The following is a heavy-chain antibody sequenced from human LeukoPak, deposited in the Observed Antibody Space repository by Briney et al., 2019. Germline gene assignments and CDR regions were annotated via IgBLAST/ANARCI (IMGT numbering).Heavy chain of an antibody. CDR3: ARAGLVYYFDY. Sequence: GGSLRLSCTASGLSLNSYAMSWVRQVPGKGLEWVSASSSSDDGKWYAESVRGRFTISRDTSKNTVYLQMNSLRVEDAGVYYCARAGLVYYFDYWGQGTLVTVSS. CDR2: SSSSDDGK. D-gene: IGHD3/OR15-3a*01. CDR1: GLSLNSYA. V-gene: IGHV3-23*01. J-gene: IGHJ4*02.